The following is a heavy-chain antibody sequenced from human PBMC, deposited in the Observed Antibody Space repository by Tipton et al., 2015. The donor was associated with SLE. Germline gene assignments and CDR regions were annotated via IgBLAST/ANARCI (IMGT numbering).Heavy chain of an antibody. CDR2: IYYSGST. J-gene: IGHJ4*02. D-gene: IGHD1-7*01. Sequence: TLSLTCTVSGGSIGSSSYYWGWIRQPPGKKLEWIGTIYYSGSTYYNPSLKSRVTISVDTSENQFSLKLTSVTAADTAVYYCARGDWNYGYWGQGTLVTVSS. CDR3: ARGDWNYGY. V-gene: IGHV4-39*07. CDR1: GGSIGSSSYY.